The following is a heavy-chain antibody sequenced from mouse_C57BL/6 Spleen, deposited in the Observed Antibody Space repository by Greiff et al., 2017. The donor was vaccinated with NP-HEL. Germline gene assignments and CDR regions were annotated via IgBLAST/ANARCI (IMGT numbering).Heavy chain of an antibody. Sequence: QVQLQQPGAELVKPGASVKLSCKASGYTFTSYWMQWVKQRPGQGLEWIGEIDPSDSYTNYNQKSKGKATLTVDTSSSTAYMQLSSLTSEDSAVYYCARRNDPFFDYWGQGTTLTVSS. CDR3: ARRNDPFFDY. V-gene: IGHV1-50*01. CDR1: GYTFTSYW. D-gene: IGHD2-3*01. CDR2: IDPSDSYT. J-gene: IGHJ2*01.